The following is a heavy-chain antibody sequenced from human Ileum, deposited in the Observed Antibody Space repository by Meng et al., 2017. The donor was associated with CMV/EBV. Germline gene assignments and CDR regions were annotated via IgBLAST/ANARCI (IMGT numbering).Heavy chain of an antibody. Sequence: GGSLRLSCAASACTFSTYWMRWVRQAPGKGLEWVANIKQDGSEKYYVDSVKGRVTLSRDNAKKSLYLQMNSLRGEDTALYYCAGVVGGAAAGTAYYYYYGMDVWGQGTTVTVSS. CDR1: ACTFSTYW. V-gene: IGHV3-7*03. J-gene: IGHJ6*02. CDR2: IKQDGSEK. CDR3: AGVVGGAAAGTAYYYYYGMDV. D-gene: IGHD6-13*01.